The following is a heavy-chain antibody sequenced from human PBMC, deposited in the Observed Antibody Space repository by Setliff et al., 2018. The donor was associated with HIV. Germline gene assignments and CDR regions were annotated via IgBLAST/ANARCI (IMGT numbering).Heavy chain of an antibody. CDR2: VSQSGST. V-gene: IGHV4-34*01. D-gene: IGHD2-21*01. J-gene: IGHJ5*02. Sequence: SETLSLTCAVYRGSFSHYYWTWIRQSPGKGLEWIGSVSQSGSTYYNPSLKSRITISVDRSKNLFSLKLISVTAADQGVYYCARVPVAGANWFDPWGLGTLVTVSS. CDR1: RGSFSHYY. CDR3: ARVPVAGANWFDP.